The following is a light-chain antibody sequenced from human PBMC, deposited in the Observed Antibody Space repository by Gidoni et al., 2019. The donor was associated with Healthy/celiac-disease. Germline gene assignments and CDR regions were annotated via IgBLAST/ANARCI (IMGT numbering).Light chain of an antibody. CDR1: QDISNY. J-gene: IGKJ2*01. CDR2: DAS. CDR3: QQYDNLPSYT. V-gene: IGKV1-33*01. Sequence: DIQMTQSPSSLSASVGDRVTITCQASQDISNYLNWYQQKPGKAPKLLIYDASKLETGAPSRFSGSGSGTDFTFTISSLQPEDIATYYCQQYDNLPSYTFGQGTKLEIK.